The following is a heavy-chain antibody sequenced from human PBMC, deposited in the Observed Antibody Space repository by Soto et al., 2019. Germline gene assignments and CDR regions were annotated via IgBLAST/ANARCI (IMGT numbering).Heavy chain of an antibody. CDR3: ARLDHTFGGVV. CDR2: VYYSGST. Sequence: PSDRVSLTCTACVATTSNNFGSWIRQPPGKGLEHIGYVYYSGSTNYNTSLKSRVTISVDTSNTQFSLKLSSVTAADTANSSSARLDHTFGGVVWGHGT. CDR1: VATTSNNF. J-gene: IGHJ4*01. D-gene: IGHD3-16*01. V-gene: IGHV4-59*07.